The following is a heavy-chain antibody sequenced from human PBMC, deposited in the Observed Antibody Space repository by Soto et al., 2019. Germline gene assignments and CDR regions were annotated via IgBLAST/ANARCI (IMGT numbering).Heavy chain of an antibody. Sequence: SDTFSLTCTVSGGFINSYSSSWIRQPPGKGLEWIGYIYYSGSTNYNPSLKSRVTISVDTSKNQFSLKLSSVTAADTAVYYCAREVLAAGTNWFDPWGQGTLVTVSS. D-gene: IGHD6-13*01. J-gene: IGHJ5*02. CDR1: GGFINSYS. CDR2: IYYSGST. CDR3: AREVLAAGTNWFDP. V-gene: IGHV4-59*01.